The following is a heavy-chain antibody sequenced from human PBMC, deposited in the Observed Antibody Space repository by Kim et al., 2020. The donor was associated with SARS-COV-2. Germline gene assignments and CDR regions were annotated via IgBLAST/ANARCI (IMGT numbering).Heavy chain of an antibody. CDR3: ARDPSG. CDR2: YSSGSP. J-gene: IGHJ4*02. Sequence: YSSGSPTYNPSRRSRVTISVDTSKNQFSLKLSSVTAADTAVYYCARDPSGWGQGTLVTVSS. V-gene: IGHV4-59*01. D-gene: IGHD6-25*01.